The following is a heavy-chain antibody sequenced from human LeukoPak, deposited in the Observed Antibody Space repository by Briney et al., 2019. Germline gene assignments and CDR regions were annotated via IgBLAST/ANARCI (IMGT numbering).Heavy chain of an antibody. D-gene: IGHD3-10*01. CDR3: ARAGSHWHYVY. J-gene: IGHJ4*02. V-gene: IGHV3-21*01. CDR1: GFTFSSYS. CDR2: ISSSSSYI. Sequence: GGSLRFSCAASGFTFSSYSMNWVRQAPGKGLEWVSSISSSSSYIYYADSVKGRFTISRDNAKNSLSLQMNNLRVEDTAVYYCARAGSHWHYVYWGQGTVVTVSS.